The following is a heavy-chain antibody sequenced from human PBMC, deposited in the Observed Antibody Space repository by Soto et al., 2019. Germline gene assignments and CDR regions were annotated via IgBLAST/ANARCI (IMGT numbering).Heavy chain of an antibody. J-gene: IGHJ6*02. CDR2: ISYDGSNK. V-gene: IGHV3-30*03. CDR1: GFTFSSYS. Sequence: PGGSLRLSCAASGFTFSSYSMNWVRQAPGKGLEWVAVISYDGSNKYYADSVKGRFTISRDNSKNTLYLQMNSLRAEDTAVYYCARDGGIPMDVWGQGTTVTVSS. D-gene: IGHD1-26*01. CDR3: ARDGGIPMDV.